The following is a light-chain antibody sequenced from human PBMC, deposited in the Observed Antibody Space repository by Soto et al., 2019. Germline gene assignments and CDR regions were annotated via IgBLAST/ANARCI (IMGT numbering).Light chain of an antibody. J-gene: IGLJ1*01. V-gene: IGLV2-14*01. CDR1: SSDVGGYNY. CDR2: EVS. CDR3: SSYTSSTFYV. Sequence: ALTQPASVSGSPGQSITISCTGTSSDVGGYNYVSWYQQHPGKAPKLMIYEVSNRPSGVSNRFSGSKSGNTASLTISGLQAEDEADYYCSSYTSSTFYVFGTGTKLTVL.